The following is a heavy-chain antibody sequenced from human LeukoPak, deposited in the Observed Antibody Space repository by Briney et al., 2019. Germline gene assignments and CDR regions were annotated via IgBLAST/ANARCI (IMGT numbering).Heavy chain of an antibody. D-gene: IGHD3-10*01. CDR3: ARGPYYGSGSYAPLDY. J-gene: IGHJ4*02. CDR2: ISYDGSNK. V-gene: IGHV3-30*04. CDR1: GFTFSSYA. Sequence: GRSLRLSCAASGFTFSSYAMHWVRQAPGKGLEWVAVISYDGSNKYYADSVKGRFTISIDNSKNTLYLQMNSLRAEDTAVYYCARGPYYGSGSYAPLDYWGQGTLVTVSS.